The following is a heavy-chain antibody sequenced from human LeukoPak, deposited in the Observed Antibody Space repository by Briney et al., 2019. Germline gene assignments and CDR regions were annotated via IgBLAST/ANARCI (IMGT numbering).Heavy chain of an antibody. CDR1: GFTFSSYA. Sequence: GGSLRLSCAASGFTFSSYAMSWVRQAPGKGLEWVSTIGGGGENTYYADSAKGRFTNSRDNSKNTVYLQMNSLRAEDTAVYYCAKVLSGSQDYWGQGTLVTVFS. V-gene: IGHV3-23*01. J-gene: IGHJ4*02. D-gene: IGHD1-26*01. CDR2: IGGGGENT. CDR3: AKVLSGSQDY.